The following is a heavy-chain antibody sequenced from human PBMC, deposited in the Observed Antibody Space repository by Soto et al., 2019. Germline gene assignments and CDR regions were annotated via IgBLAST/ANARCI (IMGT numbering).Heavy chain of an antibody. CDR3: ARRDYSTSSLGPFDY. Sequence: SETLSLTCVVSGGSISSHYLSWIRQPPGSGLEWIGFVHYSGNTNYSPSLKSRVTMSIDTSKNQFSLNLSSVTAADTAFYFCARRDYSTSSLGPFDYWGQGILVTVYS. CDR2: VHYSGNT. CDR1: GGSISSHY. D-gene: IGHD6-6*01. J-gene: IGHJ4*02. V-gene: IGHV4-59*11.